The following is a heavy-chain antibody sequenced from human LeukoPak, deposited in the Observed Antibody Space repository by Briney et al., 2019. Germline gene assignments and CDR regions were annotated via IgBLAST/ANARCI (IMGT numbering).Heavy chain of an antibody. D-gene: IGHD4-17*01. Sequence: PGGSLRLSCAGSGFSFSSYAMNWVRQAPGKGLEWVSYISSSSSTIYYADSVKGRFTIPRDNAKNSLYLQMDSLRAEDTAVYYCASIDYGAIDYWGQGTLVTVSS. CDR2: ISSSSSTI. CDR1: GFSFSSYA. J-gene: IGHJ4*02. CDR3: ASIDYGAIDY. V-gene: IGHV3-48*01.